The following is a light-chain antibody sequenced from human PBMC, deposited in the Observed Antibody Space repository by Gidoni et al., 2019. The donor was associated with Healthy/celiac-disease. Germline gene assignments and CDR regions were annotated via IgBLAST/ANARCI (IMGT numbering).Light chain of an antibody. V-gene: IGLV2-14*01. Sequence: QSALTQPASVSGSPGQSITISCTGTSSDVGGYNYVSWYQQHPGKAPKLMIYDVSNRPSGVSNRFSGSKSGNTASLTISGLQAEDEADYYCSSYTSSSTLCVVFGGGTKLXVX. CDR2: DVS. CDR1: SSDVGGYNY. CDR3: SSYTSSSTLCVV. J-gene: IGLJ2*01.